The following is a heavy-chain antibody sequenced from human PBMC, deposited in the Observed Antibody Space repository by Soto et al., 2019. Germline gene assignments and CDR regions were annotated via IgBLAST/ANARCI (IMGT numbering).Heavy chain of an antibody. D-gene: IGHD2-21*02. Sequence: GGSLRLSCAASGFTFSSYWMSWVRQAPGKGLEWVAGISWNRGSIGYADSVKGRFTISRDNAKNSLYLQMNSLRAEDTALYYCAKGPAIGDYYFDYWGQGTLVTVSS. V-gene: IGHV3-9*01. CDR3: AKGPAIGDYYFDY. CDR2: ISWNRGSI. J-gene: IGHJ4*02. CDR1: GFTFSSYW.